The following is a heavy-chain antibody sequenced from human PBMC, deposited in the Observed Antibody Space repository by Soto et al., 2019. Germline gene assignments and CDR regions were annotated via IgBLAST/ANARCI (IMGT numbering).Heavy chain of an antibody. J-gene: IGHJ6*02. CDR3: ARELPQRQGRNMDV. CDR1: GGSMTSGDQY. Sequence: SETLSLTCTVTGGSMTSGDQYWTWIRHRPGEGLEWFGYINHRGSLYYNPSLKSRVSMSVDTSKNQFSLNLSSVTAADTAVYSFARELPQRQGRNMDVWGQGPRVTVSS. V-gene: IGHV4-31*03. CDR2: INHRGSL. D-gene: IGHD1-1*01.